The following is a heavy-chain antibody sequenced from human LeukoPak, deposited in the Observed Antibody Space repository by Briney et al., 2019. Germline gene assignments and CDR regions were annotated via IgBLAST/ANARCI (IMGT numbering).Heavy chain of an antibody. CDR3: ARERVHGDSFGWYFDL. V-gene: IGHV3-13*01. D-gene: IGHD4-17*01. CDR2: IGTGGDT. J-gene: IGHJ2*01. Sequence: PGGSLRLSCAASGFTLSSYDMHWVRQATGKGLEWVSAIGTGGDTSYTGSVRGRFTISRENAKNSLNLQMNSLTAGDTAVYYCARERVHGDSFGWYFDLWGRGTLLTVS. CDR1: GFTLSSYD.